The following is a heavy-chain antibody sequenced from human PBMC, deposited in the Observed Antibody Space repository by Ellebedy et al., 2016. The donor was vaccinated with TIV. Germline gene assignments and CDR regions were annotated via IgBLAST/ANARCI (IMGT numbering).Heavy chain of an antibody. CDR3: ARGAPTVTTSGLYYYMDV. D-gene: IGHD4-11*01. Sequence: SVKVSXXASGGTFSSYAISWVRQAPGQGLEWMGGIIPIFGTANYAQKFQGRVTITADESTSTAYMELSSLRSEDTAVYYCARGAPTVTTSGLYYYMDVWGKGTTVTVSS. CDR2: IIPIFGTA. J-gene: IGHJ6*03. V-gene: IGHV1-69*13. CDR1: GGTFSSYA.